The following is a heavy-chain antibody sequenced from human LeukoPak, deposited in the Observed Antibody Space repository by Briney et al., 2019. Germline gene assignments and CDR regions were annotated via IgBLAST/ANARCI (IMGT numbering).Heavy chain of an antibody. Sequence: KPSETLSLTCTVSGGSISSSSAYWGWIRQPPGKGLEWIGSIYYSGITYYNPSLRSRVTISVDTSKNQFSLRLSSVTAADTAVYYCARHRVVRLAFDLWGQGTKVTVSS. V-gene: IGHV4-39*01. J-gene: IGHJ3*01. CDR2: IYYSGIT. CDR3: ARHRVVRLAFDL. CDR1: GGSISSSSAY. D-gene: IGHD3-10*01.